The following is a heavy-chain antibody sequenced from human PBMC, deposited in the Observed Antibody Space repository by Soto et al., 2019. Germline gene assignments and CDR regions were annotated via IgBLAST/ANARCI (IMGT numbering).Heavy chain of an antibody. CDR1: GYTFTSYY. V-gene: IGHV1-46*01. CDR2: INPSGGST. CDR3: ARASQAVAGPPVGSGAFDI. Sequence: TLWASVKVSCKASGYTFTSYYMHWVRQAPGQGLEWMGIINPSGGSTGYAQKFQGRVTMTRDTSTSTVYMELSSLRSEDTAVYYCARASQAVAGPPVGSGAFDIWGQGTMVTVSS. J-gene: IGHJ3*02. D-gene: IGHD6-19*01.